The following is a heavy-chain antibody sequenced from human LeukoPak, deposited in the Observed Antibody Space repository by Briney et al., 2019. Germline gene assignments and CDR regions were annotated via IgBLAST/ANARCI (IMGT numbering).Heavy chain of an antibody. CDR3: ARASGSLGYYGMDV. CDR1: GVSINNYY. J-gene: IGHJ6*02. V-gene: IGHV4-59*08. CDR2: IYYTSST. D-gene: IGHD3-22*01. Sequence: SETLSLTCTVSGVSINNYYCNWIRQSPGKGLEWIGYIYYTSSTKYNPSLKSRVTISLDTSKNQFSLKPNFVTAADTAVYYCARASGSLGYYGMDVWGQGTTVTVSS.